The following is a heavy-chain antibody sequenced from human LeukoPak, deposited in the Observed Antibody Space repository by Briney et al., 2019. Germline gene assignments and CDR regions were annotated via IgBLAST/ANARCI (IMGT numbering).Heavy chain of an antibody. V-gene: IGHV3-7*01. D-gene: IGHD3-10*01. CDR1: GLTFSSYW. Sequence: GGSLRLSCAASGLTFSSYWMSWVRQAPGKGLEGVANIDPDGSEKQYGDSVKGRFTTSRDNAKNSLYLQMNSLRAEDTAIYYCARIYYFGDNNWRYFDNWGQGTLVTVSS. CDR2: IDPDGSEK. CDR3: ARIYYFGDNNWRYFDN. J-gene: IGHJ4*02.